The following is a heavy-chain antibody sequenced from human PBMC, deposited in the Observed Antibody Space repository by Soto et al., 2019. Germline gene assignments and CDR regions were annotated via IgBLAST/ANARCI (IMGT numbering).Heavy chain of an antibody. D-gene: IGHD5-18*01. J-gene: IGHJ4*02. Sequence: SETLSLTCAVYGGSFSGYYWSWIRQPPGKGLEWIGEINHSGSTNYNPSLKSRVTISVDTSKNQFSLKLSSVTAADTAVYYCARVRRGYSYGYEFYYFDYWGQGTLVTVSS. CDR1: GGSFSGYY. V-gene: IGHV4-34*01. CDR3: ARVRRGYSYGYEFYYFDY. CDR2: INHSGST.